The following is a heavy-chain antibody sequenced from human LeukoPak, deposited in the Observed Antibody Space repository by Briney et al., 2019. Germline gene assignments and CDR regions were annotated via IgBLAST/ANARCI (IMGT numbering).Heavy chain of an antibody. CDR2: ISYDGSNK. CDR3: AKGHYYDSSGYSYYFDY. CDR1: GFTFSSYG. J-gene: IGHJ4*02. D-gene: IGHD3-22*01. V-gene: IGHV3-30*18. Sequence: PGGSLRLSCAASGFTFSSYGMHWVRQAPGKGLEWVAVISYDGSNKYYADSVKGRFTISRDNSKNTLYLQMNSLRAEDTAVYYCAKGHYYDSSGYSYYFDYWGQGTLVTVSS.